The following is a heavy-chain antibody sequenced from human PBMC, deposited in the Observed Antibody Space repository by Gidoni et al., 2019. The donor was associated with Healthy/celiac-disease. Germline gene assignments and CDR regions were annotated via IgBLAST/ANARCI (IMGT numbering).Heavy chain of an antibody. CDR1: GGSFSGYY. CDR2: INHSGST. D-gene: IGHD3-22*01. V-gene: IGHV4-34*01. Sequence: QVQLQQWGAGLLKPSETLSLTCAVYGGSFSGYYWSWIRQPPGKGLEWIGAINHSGSTNYNPSLKSRVTISVDSSKNQCSLKLSSVTAAEPAVYYCARRDYYYDSSGYYPPSFGFDPWGQGTLVTVSS. J-gene: IGHJ5*02. CDR3: ARRDYYYDSSGYYPPSFGFDP.